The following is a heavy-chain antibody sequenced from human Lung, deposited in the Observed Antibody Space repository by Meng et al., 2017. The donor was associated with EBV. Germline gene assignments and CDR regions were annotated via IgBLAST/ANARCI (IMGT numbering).Heavy chain of an antibody. V-gene: IGHV3-21*01. CDR3: ARDRCSGGSCYST. Sequence: EVQLVESGGXLVKPGXSLRLSCAASGFPFSSYSMNWVRQAPGKGLEWVSSISSSSSYIYYADSVKGRFTISRDNAKNSLYLQMNSLRAEDTAVYYCARDRCSGGSCYSTWGQGTLVTVSS. D-gene: IGHD2-15*01. CDR1: GFPFSSYS. CDR2: ISSSSSYI. J-gene: IGHJ5*02.